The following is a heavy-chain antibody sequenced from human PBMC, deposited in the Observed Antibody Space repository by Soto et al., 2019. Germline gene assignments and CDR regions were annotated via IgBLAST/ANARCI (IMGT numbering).Heavy chain of an antibody. J-gene: IGHJ4*02. D-gene: IGHD2-2*01. V-gene: IGHV3-30-3*01. CDR3: ARGRYEDIVLVPAAQPLAV. CDR1: GFTFSTYA. CDR2: ISYDGSKK. Sequence: QVQLVESGGGVVQPGRSLRLSCAASGFTFSTYAMHWVRQAPGKGLEWVAVISYDGSKKYYADSVKGRITISRDNSKNTLYLQMNSLRAEDTAVYYCARGRYEDIVLVPAAQPLAVWGQGTLVTVSS.